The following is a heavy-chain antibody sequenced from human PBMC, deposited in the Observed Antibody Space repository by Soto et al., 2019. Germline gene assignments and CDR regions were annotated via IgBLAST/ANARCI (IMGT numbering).Heavy chain of an antibody. CDR3: ARVTRFPDAFDI. Sequence: QVHLQQWGAGLLKPSETLSLTCGVYGGSFGTSYWAWIRQSPEKGLEWIGEIKHNGDSNYNPSLTMRVTISLDMSENQFSLKLTPVAAADTAVYYCARVTRFPDAFDIWGQGTPVIVSS. J-gene: IGHJ3*02. CDR1: GGSFGTSY. CDR2: IKHNGDS. V-gene: IGHV4-34*01.